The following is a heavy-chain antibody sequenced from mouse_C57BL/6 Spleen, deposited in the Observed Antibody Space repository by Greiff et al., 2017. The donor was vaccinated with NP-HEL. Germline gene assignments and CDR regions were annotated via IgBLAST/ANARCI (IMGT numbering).Heavy chain of an antibody. D-gene: IGHD2-13*01. CDR1: GFTFSSYA. J-gene: IGHJ4*01. Sequence: EVMLVESGGGLVKPGGSLKLSCAASGFTFSSYAMSWVRQTPEKRLEWVATISDGGSYTYYPDNVKGRFTISRDNAKNNLYLQMSHLKSEDTAMYYCARGGLLSMDYWGQGTSVTVSS. CDR2: ISDGGSYT. V-gene: IGHV5-4*03. CDR3: ARGGLLSMDY.